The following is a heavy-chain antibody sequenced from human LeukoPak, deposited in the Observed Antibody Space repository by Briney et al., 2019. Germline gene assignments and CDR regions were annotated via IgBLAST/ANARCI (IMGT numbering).Heavy chain of an antibody. CDR3: AKDPYCSTTSCYAFDY. D-gene: IGHD2-2*01. CDR1: GFTFSSYA. CDR2: ITGSGVST. Sequence: GGSLRLSCAASGFTFSSYAMSWVRQAPGKGLEWVSGITGSGVSTYYADSVKGRFTISRDNSKNTLYLQMNSLRAEDTAVYYCAKDPYCSTTSCYAFDYWGQGTLVTVSS. J-gene: IGHJ4*02. V-gene: IGHV3-23*01.